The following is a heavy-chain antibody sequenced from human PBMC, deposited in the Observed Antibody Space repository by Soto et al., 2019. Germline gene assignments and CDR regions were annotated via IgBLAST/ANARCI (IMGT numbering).Heavy chain of an antibody. CDR3: VRRARLCTVAGNVGYSSVWDF. Sequence: DVQLLESGGGLVQPGGSLRLSCAASGFRFSTYDMSWVRQAPGKGLEWVSVMSRSGSGTYYADSVKGRFTISRDNSKNSLYLEMRSMSAGDTDVYYCVRRARLCTVAGNVGYSSVWDFWGQGTTVTVSS. V-gene: IGHV3-23*01. D-gene: IGHD2-15*01. J-gene: IGHJ6*02. CDR1: GFRFSTYD. CDR2: MSRSGSGT.